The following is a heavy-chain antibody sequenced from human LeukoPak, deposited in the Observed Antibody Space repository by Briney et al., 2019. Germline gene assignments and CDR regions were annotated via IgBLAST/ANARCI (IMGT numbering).Heavy chain of an antibody. Sequence: GASVKVSCKASGYTFTSYYMHWVRQATGQGLEWMGWMNPNSGNTGYAQKFQGRVTMTRNTSISTAYMELSSLRSEDTAVYYCARAPRGGDYYYYMDVWGKGTTVTISS. V-gene: IGHV1-8*02. D-gene: IGHD3-16*01. CDR2: MNPNSGNT. J-gene: IGHJ6*03. CDR3: ARAPRGGDYYYYMDV. CDR1: GYTFTSYY.